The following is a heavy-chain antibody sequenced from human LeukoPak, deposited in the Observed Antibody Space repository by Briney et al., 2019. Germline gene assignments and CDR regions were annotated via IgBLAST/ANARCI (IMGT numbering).Heavy chain of an antibody. Sequence: SQTLSLTCAISGDSVSSNTASWNWIRQSPSRGLEWLGRTYYRSEWYYDYAVSVKSRITINPDTSRNQFPLQLNSVIPEDTAVYYCARDFDYWGQGTLVTVSS. J-gene: IGHJ4*02. V-gene: IGHV6-1*01. CDR3: ARDFDY. CDR2: TYYRSEWYY. CDR1: GDSVSSNTAS.